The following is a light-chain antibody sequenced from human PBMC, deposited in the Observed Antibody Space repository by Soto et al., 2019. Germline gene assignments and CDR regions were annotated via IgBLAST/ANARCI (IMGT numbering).Light chain of an antibody. Sequence: IVLTQSPVTLSLSPGEGATLSCRASQSVTGTNSAWYQQRAGQAPRLLIYDAVRRATGIPDRFSGSGSGTDFTLTISRLEPEDFAVYYCHQYGSSLGTFGQGTKVEV. CDR1: QSVTGTN. CDR2: DAV. V-gene: IGKV3-20*01. J-gene: IGKJ2*01. CDR3: HQYGSSLGT.